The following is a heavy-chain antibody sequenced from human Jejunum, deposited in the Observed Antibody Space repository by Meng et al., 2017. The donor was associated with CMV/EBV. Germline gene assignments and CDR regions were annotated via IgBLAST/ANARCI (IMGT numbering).Heavy chain of an antibody. J-gene: IGHJ4*02. CDR2: IRGKAYDGTT. Sequence: FGGSAISWVRQAPGKGLEWVGFIRGKAYDGTTEYAASVRGRFTISRDDSKSIVYLQMESLKTEDTAVYYCTRANLGWEFRPVFFDYWGQGALVTVSS. CDR1: FGGSA. CDR3: TRANLGWEFRPVFFDY. V-gene: IGHV3-49*04. D-gene: IGHD1-26*01.